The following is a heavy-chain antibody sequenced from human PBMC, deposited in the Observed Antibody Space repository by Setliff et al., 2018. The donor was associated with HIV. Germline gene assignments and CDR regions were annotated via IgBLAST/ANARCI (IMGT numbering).Heavy chain of an antibody. CDR2: IYYSGST. J-gene: IGHJ4*02. CDR1: GGSISSYY. D-gene: IGHD3-10*01. V-gene: IGHV4-59*01. CDR3: ARDNRDYYGSGSPTYFDY. Sequence: SETLSLTCTVSGGSISSYYWSWIRQPPGKGLEWIGCIYYSGSTNYNPSLKSRVTISVDTSKNQFSLKLSSVTAADTAVYYCARDNRDYYGSGSPTYFDYWGQGTLVTVSS.